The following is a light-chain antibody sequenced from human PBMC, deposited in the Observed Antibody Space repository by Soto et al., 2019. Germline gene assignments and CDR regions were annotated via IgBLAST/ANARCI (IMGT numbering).Light chain of an antibody. J-gene: IGKJ1*01. Sequence: DIQMTQSPSTLSVSVGDRVTITCRASESINGWLAWYQQKPGKAPKILIYDASSLESGVPSRFSGSGSGTEFTLTISSLQPDDFATYYCQQYNSYSRTFGQGTKVDIK. V-gene: IGKV1-5*01. CDR2: DAS. CDR1: ESINGW. CDR3: QQYNSYSRT.